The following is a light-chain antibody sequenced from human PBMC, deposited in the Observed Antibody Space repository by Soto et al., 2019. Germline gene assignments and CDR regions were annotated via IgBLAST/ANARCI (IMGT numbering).Light chain of an antibody. V-gene: IGKV3-20*01. Sequence: EIVLTQSPGTLSLSPGERATLSCRASQSVTSSYLAWYQQKPGQSPRLLIYGASSRATGIPDRFSGSGSGPDCTLTISRLEPEDFAVYYCQQYGSSPWAFDQGTKVEIK. J-gene: IGKJ1*01. CDR3: QQYGSSPWA. CDR1: QSVTSSY. CDR2: GAS.